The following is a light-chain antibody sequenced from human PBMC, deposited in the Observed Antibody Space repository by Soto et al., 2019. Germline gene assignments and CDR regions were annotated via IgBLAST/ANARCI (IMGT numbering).Light chain of an antibody. Sequence: EIVLTQSPSTLSLSPGERATLSCRASQSVSNFLAWYQQKPGQAPRLLIYDASNRATGIPVRFSGSGSGTDFTLTISSLEPEDFGLYYRQQRSDWFTFGQGTRLEI. J-gene: IGKJ5*01. V-gene: IGKV3-11*01. CDR1: QSVSNF. CDR2: DAS. CDR3: QQRSDWFT.